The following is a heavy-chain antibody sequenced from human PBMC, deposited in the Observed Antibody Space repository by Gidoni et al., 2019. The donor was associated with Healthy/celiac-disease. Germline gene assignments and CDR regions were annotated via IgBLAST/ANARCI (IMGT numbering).Heavy chain of an antibody. D-gene: IGHD3-16*02. CDR3: ARTIMITFGGVIVEDYYYGMDV. V-gene: IGHV4-38-2*02. CDR2: IYHSGST. CDR1: GYSISSGYY. Sequence: QVKPQESCTGLVKPSETLSLTCTVSGYSISSGYYWGWIRQPPGKGREWIVSIYHSGSTYYNPSLKSRFTISVDTSRNQFSLKLSSVTAADTAVYYCARTIMITFGGVIVEDYYYGMDVWGQGTTVTVSS. J-gene: IGHJ6*02.